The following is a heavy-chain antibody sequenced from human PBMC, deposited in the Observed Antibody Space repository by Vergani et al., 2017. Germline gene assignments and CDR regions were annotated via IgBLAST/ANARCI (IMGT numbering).Heavy chain of an antibody. J-gene: IGHJ4*02. Sequence: EVELVQSGPEMRKPGESLKISCKGSEYSFGNYWIGWVRQMPGQGLEWMGIIYPADSDTRYSPSFQGQVTISADKSISTAFLQWDSLKASDTALYYCARHTTYTDSWGQGTLVTVSS. CDR2: IYPADSDT. CDR1: EYSFGNYW. CDR3: ARHTTYTDS. V-gene: IGHV5-51*01. D-gene: IGHD1-1*01.